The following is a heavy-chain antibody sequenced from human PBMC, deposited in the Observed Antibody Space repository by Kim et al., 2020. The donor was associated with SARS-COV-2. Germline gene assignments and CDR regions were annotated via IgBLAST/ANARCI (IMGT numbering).Heavy chain of an antibody. D-gene: IGHD6-13*01. CDR1: GFTFGDYA. CDR2: ISWNSVTA. V-gene: IGHV3-9*01. J-gene: IGHJ1*01. Sequence: GGSLRLSCTVSGFTFGDYAMHWVRQVPGKGLEWVSGISWNSVTAGYADSVRGRFTISRDNAKNSLYLQMNSLKTEDTALYYCTKDPGISWSGAESFQHWGQGTLVIVSS. CDR3: TKDPGISWSGAESFQH.